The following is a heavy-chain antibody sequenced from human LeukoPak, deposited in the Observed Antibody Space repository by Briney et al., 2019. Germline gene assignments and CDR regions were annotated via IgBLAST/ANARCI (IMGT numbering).Heavy chain of an antibody. CDR3: AREIVGEQQLLFDY. CDR1: GGSISSGGYF. J-gene: IGHJ4*02. Sequence: ASETLSLTCTVSGGSISSGGYFWSWIRQHPGKGLEFIGYIFYNGNSYYNPSLQSRVTISLDTSKNQFSLKVSSVTAADTAVYFCAREIVGEQQLLFDYWGQGTPVTVSS. D-gene: IGHD6-13*01. CDR2: IFYNGNS. V-gene: IGHV4-31*03.